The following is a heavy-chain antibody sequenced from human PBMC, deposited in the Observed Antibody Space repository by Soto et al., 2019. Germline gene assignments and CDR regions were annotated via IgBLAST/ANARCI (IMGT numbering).Heavy chain of an antibody. J-gene: IGHJ4*02. CDR3: ARKDVAFYY. CDR2: IYGSGGST. CDR1: GFTFKNYA. Sequence: EVQLLESGGGLVQPGGSLRLSCAASGFTFKNYAMTWVRQAPGKGLEWVSLIYGSGGSTDYADSVKGRFTISRDNSKNMLYVQMNSLRDEDTAVYYCARKDVAFYYWGQGIPVAVSS. V-gene: IGHV3-23*01. D-gene: IGHD5-12*01.